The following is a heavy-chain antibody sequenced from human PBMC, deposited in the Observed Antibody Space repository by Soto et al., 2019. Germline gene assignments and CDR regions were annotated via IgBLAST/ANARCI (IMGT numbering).Heavy chain of an antibody. D-gene: IGHD3-10*01. Sequence: GGSLRLSCAASGFTFSSYAMDWVRQAPGKGLEWVAVISYDGSNKYYADSVKGRFTISRDNSKNTLYLQMNSLRAEDTAVYYCARGNVLLWFGYDSYNWFDPWGQGTLVTVYS. CDR3: ARGNVLLWFGYDSYNWFDP. CDR1: GFTFSSYA. CDR2: ISYDGSNK. J-gene: IGHJ5*02. V-gene: IGHV3-30-3*01.